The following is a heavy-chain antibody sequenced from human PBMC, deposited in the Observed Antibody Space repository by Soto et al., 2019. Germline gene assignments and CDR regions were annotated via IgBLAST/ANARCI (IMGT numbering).Heavy chain of an antibody. V-gene: IGHV1-69*04. CDR1: GYTFTSYA. Sequence: GASVKVSCKASGYTFTSYAMHWVRQAPGQGLEWMGRIIPMLGIEDNAQKFQGRVTITADTSTRTAYMELSSLRSEDTAIYYCARSTVTALSNSYYYYGMDAWGQGTTVTVSS. CDR2: IIPMLGIE. D-gene: IGHD2-21*02. J-gene: IGHJ6*02. CDR3: ARSTVTALSNSYYYYGMDA.